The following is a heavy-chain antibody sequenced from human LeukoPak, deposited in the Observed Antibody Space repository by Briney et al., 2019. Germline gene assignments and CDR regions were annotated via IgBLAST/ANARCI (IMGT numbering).Heavy chain of an antibody. CDR2: IYYSGNT. Sequence: SETLSLTCSVSGGSISSGGYWWTWIRQHPVQGLEWIGYIYYSGNTSYNPSLKSRVTISVDTSKNQFSLKLNSVTAADTAVYYCARDRHDSSGIHTLDYWGQGTLVTVSS. V-gene: IGHV4-31*03. CDR1: GGSISSGGYW. CDR3: ARDRHDSSGIHTLDY. D-gene: IGHD3-22*01. J-gene: IGHJ4*02.